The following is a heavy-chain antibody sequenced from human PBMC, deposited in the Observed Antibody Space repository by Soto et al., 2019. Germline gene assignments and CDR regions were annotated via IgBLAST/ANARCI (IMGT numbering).Heavy chain of an antibody. CDR2: INAANGNT. CDR1: GYTFSNNA. J-gene: IGHJ5*02. Sequence: QVQFVQSGAEVKKPGASVKVSCKASGYTFSNNAIHWLRQAPGQGLEWMGWINAANGNTKYSQKFQDRVTITRDTSASSAYMELSSLRSEDTAVYYCAREGDQRDSAYDWFDPWGQGTLVTVSS. V-gene: IGHV1-3*01. D-gene: IGHD5-12*01. CDR3: AREGDQRDSAYDWFDP.